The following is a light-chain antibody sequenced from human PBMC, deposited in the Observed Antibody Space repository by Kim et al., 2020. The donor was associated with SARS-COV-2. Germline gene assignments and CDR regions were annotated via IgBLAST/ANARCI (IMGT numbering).Light chain of an antibody. CDR2: MAS. Sequence: CRSRSSPVQSNGYNILRSCMRRPQQYPRHLIYMASIEDSGVPDRFRGSVSGTEFTLKISRVETEDVGLYYCMQSIQVPRTFGGGTKVDIK. J-gene: IGKJ4*01. V-gene: IGKV2-30*02. CDR3: MQSIQVPRT. CDR1: SSPVQSNGYNI.